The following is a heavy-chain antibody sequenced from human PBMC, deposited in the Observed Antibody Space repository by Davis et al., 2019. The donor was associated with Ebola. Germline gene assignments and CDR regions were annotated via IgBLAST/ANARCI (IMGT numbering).Heavy chain of an antibody. D-gene: IGHD5-12*01. CDR3: ARQVATIMDYYYYGMDV. V-gene: IGHV5-51*01. CDR2: IYPGDSDT. J-gene: IGHJ6*02. CDR1: GYSFTSYW. Sequence: GESLKISCKGSGYSFTSYWIGWVRQLPGKGLEWMGIIYPGDSDTRYSPSFQGQVTISADKSIGTAYLQWSSLKASDTAMYYCARQVATIMDYYYYGMDVWGQGTTVTVSS.